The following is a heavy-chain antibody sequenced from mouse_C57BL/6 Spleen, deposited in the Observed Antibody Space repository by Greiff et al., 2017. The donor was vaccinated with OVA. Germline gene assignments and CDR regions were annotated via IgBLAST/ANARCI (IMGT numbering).Heavy chain of an antibody. D-gene: IGHD3-2*02. J-gene: IGHJ3*01. CDR1: GFTFSSYG. CDR3: ARHGAQATYWFAY. Sequence: EVQGVESGGDLVKPGGSLKLSCAASGFTFSSYGMSWVRQTPDKRLEWVATISSGGSYTYYPDSVKGRFTISRDNAKNTLYLQMSSLKSEDTAMYYCARHGAQATYWFAYWGQGTLVTVSA. CDR2: ISSGGSYT. V-gene: IGHV5-6*01.